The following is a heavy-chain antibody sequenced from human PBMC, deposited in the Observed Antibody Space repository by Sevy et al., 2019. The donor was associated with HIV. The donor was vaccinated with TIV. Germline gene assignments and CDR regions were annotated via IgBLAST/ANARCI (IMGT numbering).Heavy chain of an antibody. CDR3: ARRGYYDSSGYYTYGMDV. J-gene: IGHJ6*02. CDR1: GYRFTSYW. D-gene: IGHD3-22*01. Sequence: GESLKISCKGSGYRFTSYWIGWVRQMPGKGLEWMGIIYPDDSDTRHSPSFQGQVTISADKSITTAYLQWTSLKASDTAIYYCARRGYYDSSGYYTYGMDVWGQGTTVTVSS. V-gene: IGHV5-51*01. CDR2: IYPDDSDT.